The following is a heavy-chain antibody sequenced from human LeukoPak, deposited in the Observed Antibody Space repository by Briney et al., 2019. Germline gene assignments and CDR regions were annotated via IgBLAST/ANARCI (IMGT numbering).Heavy chain of an antibody. CDR2: ISWNSNII. D-gene: IGHD3-10*01. Sequence: PGGFLRLSCAASGFTFDDYAMHWVRQAPGKGLEWVSRISWNSNIIDYAGSVKGRFTISRDNAKNSLYLQMNSLRAEDTALYYCAKSSGDSYFDYWGQGTLVTVSS. CDR3: AKSSGDSYFDY. V-gene: IGHV3-9*01. J-gene: IGHJ4*02. CDR1: GFTFDDYA.